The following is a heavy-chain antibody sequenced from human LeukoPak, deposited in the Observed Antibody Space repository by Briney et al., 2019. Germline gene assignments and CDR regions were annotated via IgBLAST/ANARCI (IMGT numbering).Heavy chain of an antibody. CDR1: GGSISSGGYY. V-gene: IGHV4-31*03. J-gene: IGHJ5*02. D-gene: IGHD3-9*01. CDR3: ARDMTDWWFDP. CDR2: IYYSGST. Sequence: SETLSLTCTVSGGSISSGGYYWSWIDQHPGKGLEWIGYIYYSGSTHYNPSLKSRVTISVDTSKNQFSLKLSSVTAADTAVYYCARDMTDWWFDPWGQGTLVTVSS.